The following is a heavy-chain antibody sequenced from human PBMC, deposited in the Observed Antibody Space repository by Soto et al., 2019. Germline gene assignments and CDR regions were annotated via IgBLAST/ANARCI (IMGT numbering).Heavy chain of an antibody. V-gene: IGHV1-69*01. Sequence: QVQLVQSGAEVKKPGSSVKVSCKASGGTFSSYAISWVRQAPGQGLEWMGGIIPIFGTANYAQKFQGRVTITADESTSTAYRELSSLRSEDTAVYYCASRLWVRGAPYYYYGMDVWGQGTTVTVSS. CDR1: GGTFSSYA. J-gene: IGHJ6*02. CDR2: IIPIFGTA. D-gene: IGHD3-10*01. CDR3: ASRLWVRGAPYYYYGMDV.